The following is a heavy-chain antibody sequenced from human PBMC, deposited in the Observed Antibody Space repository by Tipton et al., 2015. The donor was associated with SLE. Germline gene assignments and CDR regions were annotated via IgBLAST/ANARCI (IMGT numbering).Heavy chain of an antibody. J-gene: IGHJ4*02. Sequence: TLSLTCTVSGGSISSGSYYWSWIRQPAGKGLEWIGYIYTSGSTNYNPSLESRVTISVDTSKNQFSLKLSSVTAADTAVYYCAREDYYGSGSFDYWGQGTLVTVSS. V-gene: IGHV4-61*09. CDR3: AREDYYGSGSFDY. D-gene: IGHD3-10*01. CDR1: GGSISSGSYY. CDR2: IYTSGST.